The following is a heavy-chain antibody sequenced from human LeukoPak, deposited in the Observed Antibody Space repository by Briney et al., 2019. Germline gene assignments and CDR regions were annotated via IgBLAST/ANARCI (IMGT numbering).Heavy chain of an antibody. J-gene: IGHJ6*03. D-gene: IGHD3-9*01. CDR2: ISTNGGST. Sequence: GGSLRLSCAASGFTFSSYAMHWVRQAPGEGLEYVSAISTNGGSTYYADSVKGRFTISRDNSKNTLYLQMNSLRAEDTAVYYCAKQGRDWLRDYYYYMDVWGKGTTVTISS. CDR3: AKQGRDWLRDYYYYMDV. V-gene: IGHV3-64*04. CDR1: GFTFSSYA.